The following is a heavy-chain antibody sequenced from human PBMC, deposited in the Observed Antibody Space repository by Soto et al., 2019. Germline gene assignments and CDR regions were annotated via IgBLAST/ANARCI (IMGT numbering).Heavy chain of an antibody. V-gene: IGHV5-10-1*01. CDR1: GYSFTSYW. CDR3: ARNYGSIAVAFDY. Sequence: GESLKISCKGSGYSFTSYWISWVRQMPGKGLEWMGRIDPSDSYTNYSPSFQGHVTISADKSISTAYLQWSSLKASDTAMYYCARNYGSIAVAFDYWGQGTLVTVSS. J-gene: IGHJ4*02. D-gene: IGHD6-19*01. CDR2: IDPSDSYT.